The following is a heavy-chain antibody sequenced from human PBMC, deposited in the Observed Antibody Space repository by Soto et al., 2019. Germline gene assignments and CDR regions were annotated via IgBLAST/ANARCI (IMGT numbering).Heavy chain of an antibody. CDR1: KFTFSDYY. V-gene: IGHV3-11*01. J-gene: IGHJ4*02. D-gene: IGHD2-15*01. CDR2: ISSTGSAI. Sequence: QVQLVESGGGLVKPGGSLRLSCAASKFTFSDYYMSWIRQAPGKGLEWVSYISSTGSAIYYSDSVKGRFTISRANAKNSLYLQMNRLRAEDTAVYYCARRDCYGASCYFDYWGQGTLVTVSS. CDR3: ARRDCYGASCYFDY.